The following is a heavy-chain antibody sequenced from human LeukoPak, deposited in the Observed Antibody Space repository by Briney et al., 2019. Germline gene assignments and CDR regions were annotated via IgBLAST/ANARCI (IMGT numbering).Heavy chain of an antibody. CDR2: IYYSGST. CDR3: ARDALPRIAAAGTLGY. D-gene: IGHD6-13*01. Sequence: SETLSLTCTVSGGSISSYHWSWIRQPPGKGLEWIGYIYYSGSTNYNPSLKSRVTISVDTSKNQFSLKLSSVTAADTAVYYCARDALPRIAAAGTLGYWGQGTLVTVSS. J-gene: IGHJ4*02. CDR1: GGSISSYH. V-gene: IGHV4-59*01.